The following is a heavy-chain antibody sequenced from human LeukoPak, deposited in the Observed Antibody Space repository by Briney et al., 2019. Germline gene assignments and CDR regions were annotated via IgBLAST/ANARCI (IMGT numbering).Heavy chain of an antibody. CDR2: IYYSGST. CDR1: GGSISSSSYY. Sequence: SETLSLTCTVSGGSISSSSYYWGWIRQPPGKGLEWIGSIYYSGSTYYNPSLKSRVTISVDTSKNQFSLRLSSVTAADTAVYYCARPPQYGSGSYWGQGTLVTVSS. V-gene: IGHV4-39*01. D-gene: IGHD3-10*01. CDR3: ARPPQYGSGSY. J-gene: IGHJ4*02.